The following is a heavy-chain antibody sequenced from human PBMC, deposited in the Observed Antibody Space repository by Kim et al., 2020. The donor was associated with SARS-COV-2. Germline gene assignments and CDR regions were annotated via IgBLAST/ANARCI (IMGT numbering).Heavy chain of an antibody. D-gene: IGHD6-6*01. CDR2: INPSGGST. Sequence: ASVKVSCKASGYTFTSYYMHWVRQAPGQGLEWMGIINPSGGSTSYAQKFQGRVTMTRDTSTSTVYMELSSLRSEDTAVYYCARETIAARPRLDDYYYGMDVWGQGTTVTVSS. CDR1: GYTFTSYY. CDR3: ARETIAARPRLDDYYYGMDV. V-gene: IGHV1-46*01. J-gene: IGHJ6*02.